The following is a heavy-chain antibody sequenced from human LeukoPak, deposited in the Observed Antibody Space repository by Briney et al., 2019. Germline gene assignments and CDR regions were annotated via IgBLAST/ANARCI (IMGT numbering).Heavy chain of an antibody. CDR2: ISYDGSNK. CDR1: GFTFSSYG. D-gene: IGHD3-10*01. Sequence: PGGSLRLSCAASGFTFSSYGMHWVRQAPGKGLEWVAVISYDGSNKYYADSVKGRFTISSDTSKNTLYLQMNSLRAEDTAVYYCARDLSPVVRASPMGYWGQGTLVTVSS. CDR3: ARDLSPVVRASPMGY. V-gene: IGHV3-30*03. J-gene: IGHJ4*02.